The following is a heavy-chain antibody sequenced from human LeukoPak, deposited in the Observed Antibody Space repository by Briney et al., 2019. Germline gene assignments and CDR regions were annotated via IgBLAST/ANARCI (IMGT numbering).Heavy chain of an antibody. CDR3: ARAYCSSTSCPHDY. V-gene: IGHV3-30-3*01. Sequence: PGGSLRLSCAASGFIFSSYAMHWVRQAPGKGLEWVAVISYDGDSKYYAESVKGRFTITRDSSKNTLYLQMNSLRAEDTAVYYCARAYCSSTSCPHDYWGQGTLVTVSS. D-gene: IGHD2-2*01. CDR2: ISYDGDSK. CDR1: GFIFSSYA. J-gene: IGHJ4*02.